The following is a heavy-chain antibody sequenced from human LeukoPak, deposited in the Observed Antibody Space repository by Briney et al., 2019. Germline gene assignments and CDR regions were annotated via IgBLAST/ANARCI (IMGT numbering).Heavy chain of an antibody. Sequence: GASVKVSCKASGGTFSSYAISWVRQAPGQGLEWMGGIIPIFGTANYAQKFQGRVTITADKSTSTAYMELSSLRSEDTAVYYCARVGVDSSGYYRPNYYDYYGMDVWGQGTTVTVSS. J-gene: IGHJ6*02. V-gene: IGHV1-69*06. CDR1: GGTFSSYA. D-gene: IGHD3-22*01. CDR3: ARVGVDSSGYYRPNYYDYYGMDV. CDR2: IIPIFGTA.